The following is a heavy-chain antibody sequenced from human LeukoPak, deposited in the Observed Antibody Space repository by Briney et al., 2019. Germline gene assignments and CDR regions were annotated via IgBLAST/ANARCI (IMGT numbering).Heavy chain of an antibody. V-gene: IGHV3-74*01. CDR3: ARPEMGLDSQDYFDY. J-gene: IGHJ4*02. CDR2: INSDGSST. CDR1: GFTFSSYW. D-gene: IGHD5-24*01. Sequence: GGSLRLSCAASGFTFSSYWMHWVRQAPGKGLVWVSRINSDGSSTSYADSVKGRFTISRDNAKNTLYLQMNSLRAEDTAVYYCARPEMGLDSQDYFDYWGQGTLVIVSS.